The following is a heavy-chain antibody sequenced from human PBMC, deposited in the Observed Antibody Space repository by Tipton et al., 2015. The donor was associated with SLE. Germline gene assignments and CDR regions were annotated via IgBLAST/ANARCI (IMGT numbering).Heavy chain of an antibody. CDR3: ARGSGYFDY. CDR2: IYHSGST. J-gene: IGHJ4*02. D-gene: IGHD1-26*01. V-gene: IGHV4-59*01. Sequence: TLSLTCTVSGGSISSYHWSWIRQPPGKGLEWIGYIYHSGSTNYNPSLKSRVTISVDTSKNQFSLKLSTVTAADTAVYYCARGSGYFDYWGQGTLVTVSS. CDR1: GGSISSYH.